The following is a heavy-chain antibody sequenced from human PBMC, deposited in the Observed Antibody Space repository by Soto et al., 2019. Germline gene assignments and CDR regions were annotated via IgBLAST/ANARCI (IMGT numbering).Heavy chain of an antibody. CDR2: IKEDGSGK. D-gene: IGHD4-17*01. V-gene: IGHV3-7*03. J-gene: IGHJ4*02. CDR3: SSVTTSSVFDF. CDR1: GFRFSTYW. Sequence: EVHLVESGGGLVQPGGSLRLSCAASGFRFSTYWMSWVRQAPGNGLEWVAHIKEDGSGKYYVDSVKGRFTISRDNADNSLYLQINNLRAQNKAVYYCSSVTTSSVFDFWGQGTLVTVSS.